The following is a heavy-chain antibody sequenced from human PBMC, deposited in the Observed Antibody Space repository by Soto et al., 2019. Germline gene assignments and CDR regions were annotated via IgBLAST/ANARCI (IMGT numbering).Heavy chain of an antibody. CDR1: GFSFGSYT. CDR3: AKNIGGDGGGGGDV. Sequence: EEQLVESGGAVVQPGGSLRLSCEASGFSFGSYTMHWVRQAPGKGLEWVSLISWNGGSSFYADSVKGRFTISRDNSKDPLYLQMKNLRPEASAFYFFAKNIGGDGGGGGDVWGHGTTVTVSS. V-gene: IGHV3-43*01. CDR2: ISWNGGSS. D-gene: IGHD2-15*01. J-gene: IGHJ6*02.